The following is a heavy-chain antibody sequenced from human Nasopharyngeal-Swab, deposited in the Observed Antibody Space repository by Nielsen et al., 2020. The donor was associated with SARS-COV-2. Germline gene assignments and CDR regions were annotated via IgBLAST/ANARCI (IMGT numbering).Heavy chain of an antibody. CDR1: GFTFSTYE. J-gene: IGHJ3*02. D-gene: IGHD5-12*01. V-gene: IGHV3-48*03. CDR3: AREVPYSGHDDAFDI. Sequence: GESLKISCAASGFTFSTYEMNWVRQAPGKGLEWVSYIGSSGNTIYYTDSVRGRFTISRDNTKNLLYLQMNSLRAEDTAVYYCAREVPYSGHDDAFDIWGQGTMVTVSA. CDR2: IGSSGNTI.